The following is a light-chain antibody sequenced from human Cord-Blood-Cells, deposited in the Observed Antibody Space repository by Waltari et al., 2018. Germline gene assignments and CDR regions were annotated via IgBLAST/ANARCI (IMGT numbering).Light chain of an antibody. CDR1: QSVLYSSNNENY. CDR2: CAS. J-gene: IGKJ2*01. CDR3: QLYYRTPYT. V-gene: IGKV4-1*01. Sequence: DIVMTQSPDSLAVSLGEGASINCTSIQSVLYSSNNENYLAWYQQKSGQPPKPLIYCASTLESGVPDRFSCCGSGTDFTLTISSLQSQDVAVYFSQLYYRTPYTFGQLTKLVIK.